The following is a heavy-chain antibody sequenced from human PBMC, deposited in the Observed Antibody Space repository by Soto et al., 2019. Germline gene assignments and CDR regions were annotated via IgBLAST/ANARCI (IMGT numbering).Heavy chain of an antibody. D-gene: IGHD3-9*01. Sequence: SETLSLTCTVSGVSITNYFWSWIRQPPGKGLECIGIISYSGSTNYNPSLKSRVTLSVDMSNNQFSLKLRSVTAADTAVYYCARLDWSRFDPWGQGTLVTVSS. CDR1: GVSITNYF. J-gene: IGHJ5*02. CDR2: ISYSGST. CDR3: ARLDWSRFDP. V-gene: IGHV4-59*01.